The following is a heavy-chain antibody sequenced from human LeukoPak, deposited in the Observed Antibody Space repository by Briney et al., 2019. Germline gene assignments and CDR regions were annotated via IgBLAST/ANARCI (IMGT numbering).Heavy chain of an antibody. CDR1: GFTFSDYY. CDR2: ISSSGSTI. Sequence: GGSLRLSCAASGFTFSDYYTSWIRQAPGKGLEWVSYISSSGSTIYYADSVKGRFTISRDNAKNSLYLQMNSLRAEDTAVYYCARVRPWNDVLDAFDIWGQGTMVTVS. J-gene: IGHJ3*02. CDR3: ARVRPWNDVLDAFDI. V-gene: IGHV3-11*04. D-gene: IGHD1-1*01.